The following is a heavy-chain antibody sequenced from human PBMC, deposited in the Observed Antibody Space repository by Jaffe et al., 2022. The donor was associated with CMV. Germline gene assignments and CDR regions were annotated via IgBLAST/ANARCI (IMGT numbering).Heavy chain of an antibody. V-gene: IGHV5-10-1*03. CDR3: ARGGSGWRTSARPDY. CDR2: IDPSDSYT. J-gene: IGHJ4*02. D-gene: IGHD6-19*01. CDR1: GYSFTNYW. Sequence: EVQLVQSGAEVKKPGESLRISCTGSGYSFTNYWISWVRQMPGKGLEWMGRIDPSDSYTNYRPSFQGHVTISADKSISTVYLQWSSLQASDTAIYYCARGGSGWRTSARPDYWGQGTLVTVSS.